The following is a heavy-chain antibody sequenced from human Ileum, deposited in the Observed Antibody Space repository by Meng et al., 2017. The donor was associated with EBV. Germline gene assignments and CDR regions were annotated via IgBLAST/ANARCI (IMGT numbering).Heavy chain of an antibody. J-gene: IGHJ4*02. V-gene: IGHV4-61*01. CDR2: LYYSGTT. D-gene: IGHD5-18*01. CDR3: ARGWDTAMDSG. Sequence: QGELQGSGPGLVKPSETLSLTWTVSGGSVSISSSYWSWIRQPPGKGLEWIGYLYYSGTTNYNPSLESRVTISVDTSKNQFSLKLRSVAASDTAVYYCARGWDTAMDSGWGQGTLVTVSS. CDR1: GGSVSISSSY.